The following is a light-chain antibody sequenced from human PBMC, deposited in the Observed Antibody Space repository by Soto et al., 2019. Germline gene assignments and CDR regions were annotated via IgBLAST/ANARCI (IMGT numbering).Light chain of an antibody. CDR3: QQSYSSPWT. Sequence: DIQMTQSPSSLSASAGDRVTITCRASQSISTYLNWYQQKPGKAPKVLIFAASTLQSGVPSRFSGSGSGTDFTLTVTSLQPEDFATYYCQQSYSSPWTFGQGTRVEIK. CDR1: QSISTY. CDR2: AAS. J-gene: IGKJ1*01. V-gene: IGKV1-39*01.